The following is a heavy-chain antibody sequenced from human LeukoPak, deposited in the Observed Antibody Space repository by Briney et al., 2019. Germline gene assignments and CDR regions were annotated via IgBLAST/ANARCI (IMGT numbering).Heavy chain of an antibody. CDR1: GDSINSYY. J-gene: IGHJ6*02. CDR3: ARDRSGSYSRYYYGMDV. Sequence: PSETLSLTCTVSGDSINSYYWSWIRQPPGKGLEWIGYIYYSGSTNYNPSLKSRVTISVGTSKNQFSLRLSSVTAADTAVYYCARDRSGSYSRYYYGMDVWGQGTTVTVSS. CDR2: IYYSGST. V-gene: IGHV4-59*01. D-gene: IGHD1-26*01.